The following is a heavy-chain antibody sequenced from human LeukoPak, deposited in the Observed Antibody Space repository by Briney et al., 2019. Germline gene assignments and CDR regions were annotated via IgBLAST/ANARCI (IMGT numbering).Heavy chain of an antibody. Sequence: SETLSLTCTVSGGSISSYYWNWIRQPAGKGLEWIGRIYTSESTNYNPSLKSRVTMSVDTSNNQFSLRLNSVTAADTAVYYCARGSIPSHSGSYQYFDYWGQGILVTVSS. CDR1: GGSISSYY. J-gene: IGHJ4*02. CDR2: IYTSEST. D-gene: IGHD1-26*01. V-gene: IGHV4-4*07. CDR3: ARGSIPSHSGSYQYFDY.